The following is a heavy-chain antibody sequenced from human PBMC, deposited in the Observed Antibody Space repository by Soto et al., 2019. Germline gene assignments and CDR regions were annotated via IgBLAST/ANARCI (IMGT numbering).Heavy chain of an antibody. CDR1: GFTFSSYG. J-gene: IGHJ4*02. CDR2: IWYDGGNK. Sequence: QVQLGESGGGVVQPGRSLRLSCAASGFTFSSYGMHWVRQAPGKGLEWVAVIWYDGGNKYYADSVKGRFTISRDNSKNTLYLQMNSLRAEDTAVYYCARDYDSSGYSRYYFDYWGQGTLVTVSS. CDR3: ARDYDSSGYSRYYFDY. D-gene: IGHD3-22*01. V-gene: IGHV3-33*01.